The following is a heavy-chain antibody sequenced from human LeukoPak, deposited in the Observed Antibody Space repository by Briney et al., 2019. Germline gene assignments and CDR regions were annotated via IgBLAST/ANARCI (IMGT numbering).Heavy chain of an antibody. J-gene: IGHJ4*02. CDR2: ISSSSSAI. V-gene: IGHV3-48*01. CDR3: ARGRGYGDY. Sequence: GGSLRLSCAASGFTFSSYSMNWVRQAPGKGLEWVSYISSSSSAIYYADSVKGRFTISRDNAKNSLYLQMNSLRAEDTAVYYCARGRGYGDYWGQGTLVTVSS. D-gene: IGHD5-18*01. CDR1: GFTFSSYS.